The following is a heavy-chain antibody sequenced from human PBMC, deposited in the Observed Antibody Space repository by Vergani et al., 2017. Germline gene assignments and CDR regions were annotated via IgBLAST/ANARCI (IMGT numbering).Heavy chain of an antibody. CDR3: ARGIVGGLEFDN. D-gene: IGHD1-26*01. V-gene: IGHV3-48*01. J-gene: IGHJ4*02. Sequence: EVRLAESGGGLVQPGGSLRLSCAVSGFTFTSYSMNWVRQAPGKGLEWVSYISGVGDTINYADSVKGRFTISSDNSLHLQMNSLRVEDTAVYYCARGIVGGLEFDNWGQGTLVTVSS. CDR1: GFTFTSYS. CDR2: ISGVGDTI.